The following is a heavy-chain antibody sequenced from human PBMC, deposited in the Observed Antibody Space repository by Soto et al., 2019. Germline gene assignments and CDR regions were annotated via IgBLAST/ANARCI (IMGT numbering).Heavy chain of an antibody. Sequence: SETLSLTCTVSGGSISSYYWSWIRQPPGKGLEWIGYIYYSGSTNYNPSLKSRVTISVDTSKNQFSLKLSSVTAADTAVYYCARLHTCSEYDFWSGENYYYYYMDVWGKGTTVTVSS. CDR1: GGSISSYY. CDR2: IYYSGST. CDR3: ARLHTCSEYDFWSGENYYYYYMDV. V-gene: IGHV4-59*08. J-gene: IGHJ6*03. D-gene: IGHD3-3*01.